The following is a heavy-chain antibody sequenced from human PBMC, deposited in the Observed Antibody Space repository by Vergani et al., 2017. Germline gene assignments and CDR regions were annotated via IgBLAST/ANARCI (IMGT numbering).Heavy chain of an antibody. D-gene: IGHD2-2*01. CDR2: ISGSGGST. CDR1: GFTFSSYA. J-gene: IGHJ4*02. CDR3: AIIVVVPAAINY. Sequence: EVQLLESGGGLVQPGGSLRLSCAASGFTFSSYAMSWVRQAPGKGLEWVSAISGSGGSTYYAGSVKGRFTISRDNAKNTLNLQMNSLRAEDTAVYYCAIIVVVPAAINYWGQGTLVTVSS. V-gene: IGHV3-23*01.